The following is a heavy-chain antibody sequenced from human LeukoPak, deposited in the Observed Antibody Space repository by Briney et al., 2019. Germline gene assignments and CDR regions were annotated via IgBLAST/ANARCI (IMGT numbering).Heavy chain of an antibody. CDR2: ISSSSSTI. CDR1: GFTFSSYS. V-gene: IGHV3-48*04. J-gene: IGHJ4*02. D-gene: IGHD6-13*01. Sequence: GGSLRLSCAASGFTFSSYSMNWVRQAPGQGLEWVSYISSSSSTIYYADSVKGRFTISRDNAKNSLYLQMNSLRAEDTAVYYCARDQTSSSWDAMFDYWGQGTLVTVSS. CDR3: ARDQTSSSWDAMFDY.